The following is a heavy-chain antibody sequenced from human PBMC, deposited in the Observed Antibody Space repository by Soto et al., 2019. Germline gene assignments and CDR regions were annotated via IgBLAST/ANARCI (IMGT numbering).Heavy chain of an antibody. CDR3: ASLRGYLVITDDAFDI. J-gene: IGHJ3*02. CDR1: GGSISSYY. D-gene: IGHD3-22*01. Sequence: SETLSLTCTVSGGSISSYYWSWIRQPPGKGLEWIGYIYYSGSTNYNPSLKSRVTISVDTSKNQFSLKLSSVTAADTAVYYCASLRGYLVITDDAFDIWGQGTMVTVSS. V-gene: IGHV4-59*01. CDR2: IYYSGST.